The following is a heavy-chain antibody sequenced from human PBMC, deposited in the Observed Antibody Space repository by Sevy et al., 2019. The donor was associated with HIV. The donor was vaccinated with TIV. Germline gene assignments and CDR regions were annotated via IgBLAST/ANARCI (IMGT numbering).Heavy chain of an antibody. D-gene: IGHD3-3*01. Sequence: GESLKISCKGSGYSFTTYWIAWVRQKPGKGLEWLGIIYPSDSDTRYSPSFQGQVTISADKSISTAYLQWSGLRASDTAMYYCARPFTVERAFDVWGQGTMVTVSS. J-gene: IGHJ3*01. CDR1: GYSFTTYW. CDR3: ARPFTVERAFDV. CDR2: IYPSDSDT. V-gene: IGHV5-51*01.